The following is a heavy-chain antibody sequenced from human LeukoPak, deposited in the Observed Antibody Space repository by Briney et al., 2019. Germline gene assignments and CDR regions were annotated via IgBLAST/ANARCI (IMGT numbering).Heavy chain of an antibody. CDR3: TESGGWFLGKIDY. J-gene: IGHJ4*02. CDR2: IKSKTDGGTT. V-gene: IGHV3-15*01. D-gene: IGHD6-19*01. Sequence: GGSLRLSCAASGFTFSNARMSWVRQAPGKGLEWVGRIKSKTDGGTTDYAAPVKGRFTISRDDSKNTLYLQMNSLKTEDSAVYYCTESGGWFLGKIDYWGQGTLVTVSS. CDR1: GFTFSNAR.